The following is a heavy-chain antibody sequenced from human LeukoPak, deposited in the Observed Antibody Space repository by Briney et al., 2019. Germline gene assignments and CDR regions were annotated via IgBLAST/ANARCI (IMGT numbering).Heavy chain of an antibody. J-gene: IGHJ4*02. CDR1: GFTFSSYG. V-gene: IGHV3-30*02. Sequence: PGRSLRLSCAASGFTFSSYGMHWVRQAPGKGLEWVAFIRYDGSNKYYADSVKGRFTISRDNSKNTLYLQMNSLRAEDTAVYYCAKESEEYYYDSSGYYDYWGQGTLVTVSS. D-gene: IGHD3-22*01. CDR2: IRYDGSNK. CDR3: AKESEEYYYDSSGYYDY.